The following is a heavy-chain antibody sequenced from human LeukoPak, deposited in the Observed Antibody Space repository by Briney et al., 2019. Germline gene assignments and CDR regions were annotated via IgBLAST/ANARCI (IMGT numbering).Heavy chain of an antibody. CDR1: GFTFSSYA. J-gene: IGHJ4*02. CDR3: AKMEDTVFVPAPPGFDY. D-gene: IGHD2-2*01. Sequence: PGGSLRLSCAASGFTFSSYAMSWVRQAPGKGLEWVSSISGSGGSTYYADSVKGRFTISRDNSNNTLYLQMNSLTAEDTAVYYCAKMEDTVFVPAPPGFDYWGQGTLVTVSS. V-gene: IGHV3-23*01. CDR2: ISGSGGST.